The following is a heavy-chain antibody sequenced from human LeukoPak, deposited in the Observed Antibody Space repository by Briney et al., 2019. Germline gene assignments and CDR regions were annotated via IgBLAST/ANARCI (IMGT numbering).Heavy chain of an antibody. J-gene: IGHJ4*02. CDR2: IFDTGST. CDR1: GGSISTIPLY. Sequence: ASETLSLTCTVSGGSISTIPLYWGWIRQPPGKGLEWIASIFDTGSTYDNPSLKSRVTISVDTSRNQFSLKLTSVTAADTAVYYCARGMSPLPSLYDSSGYPPDSWGQGTLVTVSS. CDR3: ARGMSPLPSLYDSSGYPPDS. D-gene: IGHD3-22*01. V-gene: IGHV4-39*01.